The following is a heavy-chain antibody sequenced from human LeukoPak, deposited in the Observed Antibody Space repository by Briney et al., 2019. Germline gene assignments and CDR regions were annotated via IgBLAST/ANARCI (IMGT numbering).Heavy chain of an antibody. CDR3: ARKGVATLNYYYYYMDV. Sequence: ASVKVSCKASGYTFTSYDINWVRQATGQGLEWMGWMNPNSGNTGYAQKFQGRVTITRNTSISTAYMELSSLRSEDTAVYYCARKGVATLNYYYYYMDVWGKGTTVTVSS. D-gene: IGHD5-12*01. J-gene: IGHJ6*03. V-gene: IGHV1-8*03. CDR2: MNPNSGNT. CDR1: GYTFTSYD.